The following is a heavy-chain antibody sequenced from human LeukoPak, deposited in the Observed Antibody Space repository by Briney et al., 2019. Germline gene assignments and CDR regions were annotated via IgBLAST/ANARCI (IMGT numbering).Heavy chain of an antibody. CDR3: ASVKSSTELDY. D-gene: IGHD2-2*01. Sequence: GGSLRLSCAASGFTFSSYGMHWVRQAPGQGLEWMGGINPNRGGTKYAQKFQGRITIKRDRSSSRAYMDRSSLGSDDTAVYYCASVKSSTELDYWGQGTLVTVSA. CDR1: GFTFSSYG. J-gene: IGHJ4*02. CDR2: INPNRGGT. V-gene: IGHV1-2*02.